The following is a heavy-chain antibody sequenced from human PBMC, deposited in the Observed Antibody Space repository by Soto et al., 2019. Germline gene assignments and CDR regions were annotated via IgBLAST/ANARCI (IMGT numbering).Heavy chain of an antibody. D-gene: IGHD2-15*01. V-gene: IGHV1-69*12. CDR3: ARVYCSGGSCYSENYYYYGMDV. J-gene: IGHJ6*02. Sequence: QVQLVQSGAEVKKPGSSVKVSCKASGGTFSSYAISWVRQAPGQGLEWMGGIIPIFGTANYAQKFQGRVTITADESTSTAYMELSSLRSEDTAVYYCARVYCSGGSCYSENYYYYGMDVWGHGTTVPVSS. CDR1: GGTFSSYA. CDR2: IIPIFGTA.